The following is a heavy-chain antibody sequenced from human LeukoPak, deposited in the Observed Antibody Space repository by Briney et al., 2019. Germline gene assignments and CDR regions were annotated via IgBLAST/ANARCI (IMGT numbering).Heavy chain of an antibody. D-gene: IGHD4-23*01. CDR3: ARGGKATVVTM. CDR1: GGSINSHY. Sequence: PSETLSLTCTVSGGSINSHYWSWIRQPPGKGLEWIGYIHYSGTTNYNPSLKSRVTISLDTPKSQFSLKLSSVTAADTAVYYCARGGKATVVTMWGQGILVTVSS. J-gene: IGHJ4*02. V-gene: IGHV4-59*11. CDR2: IHYSGTT.